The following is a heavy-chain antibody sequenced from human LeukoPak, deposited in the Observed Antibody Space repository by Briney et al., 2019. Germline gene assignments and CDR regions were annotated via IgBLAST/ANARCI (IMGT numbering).Heavy chain of an antibody. CDR2: TGSSSTTI. J-gene: IGHJ4*02. Sequence: GGSLRLSCAASGFTLSSYSMNWVRQAPGKGLEWVSYTGSSSTTIYYADSVKGRFTISRDNAKNSLYLQMNSLRAEDTAVYYCARDRDGSGSYNDYWGQGTLVTVSS. CDR3: ARDRDGSGSYNDY. D-gene: IGHD3-10*01. V-gene: IGHV3-48*01. CDR1: GFTLSSYS.